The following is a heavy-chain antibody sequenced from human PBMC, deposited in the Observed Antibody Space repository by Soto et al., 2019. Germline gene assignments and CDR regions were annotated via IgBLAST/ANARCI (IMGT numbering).Heavy chain of an antibody. CDR2: IRDSGAET. Sequence: GGSLRLSCAASGFSFNSYAMSWVGQAPGKGLEWVSGIRDSGAETYYADSVKGRFTISRDNSKNTLYLQMNSLIAEDTAVYYCSKSGGFSGYDWRGYYFYGMDVWGQGTTVTVSS. CDR1: GFSFNSYA. CDR3: SKSGGFSGYDWRGYYFYGMDV. V-gene: IGHV3-23*01. D-gene: IGHD5-12*01. J-gene: IGHJ6*02.